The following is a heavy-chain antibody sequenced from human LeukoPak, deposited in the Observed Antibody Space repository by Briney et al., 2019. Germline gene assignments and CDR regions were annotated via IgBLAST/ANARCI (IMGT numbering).Heavy chain of an antibody. CDR3: AAGHPVYFNF. J-gene: IGHJ4*02. CDR2: IYYTGTT. V-gene: IGHV4-59*08. CDR1: GASISSYY. Sequence: KPSETLSLTCTVSGASISSYYWSWIRQPPGQGLEWIGYIYYTGTTNCNPSLGSRVTISLDTSKNQFSLRLTSVTAADAAIYYCAAGHPVYFNFWGQGTLVTVSS.